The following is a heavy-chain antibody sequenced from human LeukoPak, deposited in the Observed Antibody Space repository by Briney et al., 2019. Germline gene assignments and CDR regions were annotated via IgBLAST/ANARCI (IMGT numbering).Heavy chain of an antibody. J-gene: IGHJ5*02. D-gene: IGHD4-17*01. CDR2: IYHSGST. V-gene: IGHV4-38-2*02. Sequence: PSETLSLTCTVSGYSISSGYYWGWIRQPPGKGLEWIGSIYHSGSTYYNPSLKSRVTISVDTSKNQFSLKLSSVTAADTAVYYCASSDYSDNNWFDPWGQGTLVTVSS. CDR1: GYSISSGYY. CDR3: ASSDYSDNNWFDP.